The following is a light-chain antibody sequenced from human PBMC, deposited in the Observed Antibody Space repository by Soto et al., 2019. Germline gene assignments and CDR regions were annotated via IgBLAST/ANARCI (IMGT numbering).Light chain of an antibody. CDR1: SSDVGRYEF. Sequence: QSVLTQPASVSESPGQSITISCTGTSSDVGRYEFVSWYQQYPGKAPKLMIYEGSKRPSGVSDRFSGSKSGNTASLTISGLQAEDEADYFCCSYAGGSNVFGAGTKVTVL. CDR2: EGS. V-gene: IGLV2-23*03. J-gene: IGLJ1*01. CDR3: CSYAGGSNV.